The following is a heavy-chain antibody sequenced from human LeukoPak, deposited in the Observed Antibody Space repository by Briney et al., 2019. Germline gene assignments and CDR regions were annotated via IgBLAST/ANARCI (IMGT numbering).Heavy chain of an antibody. CDR3: AKVKTGYYDSNDY. V-gene: IGHV3-23*01. CDR1: GFTFSSYA. J-gene: IGHJ4*02. CDR2: ISGSAGST. Sequence: SGGSLRLSCAASGFTFSSYAMTWVRQAPGKGLEWVSAISGSAGSTYYADSVKGRFTISRDNSENTLYLQMNSLSAEDTAVYYCAKVKTGYYDSNDYWGQGTLVTVSS. D-gene: IGHD3-22*01.